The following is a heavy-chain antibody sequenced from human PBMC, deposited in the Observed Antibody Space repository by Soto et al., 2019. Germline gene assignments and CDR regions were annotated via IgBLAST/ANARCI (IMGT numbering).Heavy chain of an antibody. J-gene: IGHJ5*02. D-gene: IGHD3-3*01. CDR3: ATRITVFGLLIPPFDP. CDR1: VGSFNGYY. CDR2: INHTGGT. Sequence: PSETLSLTCAVYVGSFNGYYWNWIRQPPGKGLEWIGEINHTGGTHHNPSLKSRVTMSVDTSKNQFSLRLSSVAAADTAIYYCATRITVFGLLIPPFDPWGQGTQVTVSS. V-gene: IGHV4-34*01.